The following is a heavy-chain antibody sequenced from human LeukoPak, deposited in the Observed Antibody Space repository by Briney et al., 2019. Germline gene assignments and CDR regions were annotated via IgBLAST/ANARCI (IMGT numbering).Heavy chain of an antibody. Sequence: SETLSLTCTVSGGSISSYYWNWIRQPPGKGLEWIGYIYYSGSTNYNPSLKSRVTISVDTSKNQFSLKLSSVTAADTAVYYCARVPTDYYGSGSYLDWFDPWGQGTLVTVSS. J-gene: IGHJ5*02. D-gene: IGHD3-10*01. CDR1: GGSISSYY. CDR2: IYYSGST. CDR3: ARVPTDYYGSGSYLDWFDP. V-gene: IGHV4-59*08.